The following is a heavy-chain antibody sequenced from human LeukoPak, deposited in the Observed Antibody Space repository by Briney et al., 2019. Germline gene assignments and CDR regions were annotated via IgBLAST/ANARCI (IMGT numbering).Heavy chain of an antibody. CDR3: ARDYGGWYAY. V-gene: IGHV3-23*01. J-gene: IGHJ4*02. CDR1: GFTFSSYG. Sequence: GGSLRLSCAASGFTFSSYGMSWVRQAPGKGLEWVSAISGSGGSTYYADSVKGRFTISRDNSKNTLYLQMNSLRAEDTAVYYCARDYGGWYAYWGQGTLVTVSS. D-gene: IGHD6-19*01. CDR2: ISGSGGST.